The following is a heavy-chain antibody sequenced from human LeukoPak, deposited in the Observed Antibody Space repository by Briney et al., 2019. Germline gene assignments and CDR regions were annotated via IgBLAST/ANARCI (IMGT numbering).Heavy chain of an antibody. CDR3: AKGSYYDSSGSFYFDY. V-gene: IGHV3-23*01. CDR1: GFTFSSYA. CDR2: ISGSGDNT. D-gene: IGHD3-22*01. Sequence: GGSLRLSCAASGFTFSSYAMSWVRPAPGKGLEWVSGISGSGDNTYYADSVKGRFTTSRDNSKNTLYVQVNSLGTEDTAAYYCAKGSYYDSSGSFYFDYWGQGTLVTVSS. J-gene: IGHJ4*02.